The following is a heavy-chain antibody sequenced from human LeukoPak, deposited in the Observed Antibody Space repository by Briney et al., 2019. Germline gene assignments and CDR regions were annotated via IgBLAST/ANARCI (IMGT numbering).Heavy chain of an antibody. CDR3: ATETYYYDSSGYYPFDY. J-gene: IGHJ4*02. D-gene: IGHD3-22*01. Sequence: VASVKVSCKASGGTFSSYAISWVRQAPGQGLEWMGRIIPILGIANYAQKFQGRVTIAADKSTSTAYMELSSLRSEDTAVYYCATETYYYDSSGYYPFDYWGQGTLVTVSS. CDR2: IIPILGIA. V-gene: IGHV1-69*04. CDR1: GGTFSSYA.